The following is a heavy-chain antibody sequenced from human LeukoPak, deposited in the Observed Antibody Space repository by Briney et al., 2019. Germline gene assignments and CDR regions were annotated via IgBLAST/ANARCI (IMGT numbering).Heavy chain of an antibody. CDR3: ASLTPAEMATKGGNAFDI. V-gene: IGHV3-7*01. J-gene: IGHJ3*02. D-gene: IGHD5-24*01. Sequence: GGSLRLSCAASGFAFSSYWMSWVRQAPGKGLEWVANIKQDGSEKYYVDSVKGRFTISRDNAKNSLYLQMNSLRAEDTAVYYCASLTPAEMATKGGNAFDIWGQGTMVPASS. CDR2: IKQDGSEK. CDR1: GFAFSSYW.